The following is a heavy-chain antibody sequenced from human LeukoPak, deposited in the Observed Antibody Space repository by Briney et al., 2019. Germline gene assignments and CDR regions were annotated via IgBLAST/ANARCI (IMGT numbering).Heavy chain of an antibody. D-gene: IGHD3-22*01. CDR1: GGTFSSYA. V-gene: IGHV1-69*04. Sequence: GASVKVSCKASGGTFSSYAISWVRQAPGQGLEWMGRIIPILGIANYAQKFQGRVTITADKSTSTAYMELSSLRSEDTAVYYCARRYDSSGYKDYWGQGTLDSVSS. J-gene: IGHJ4*02. CDR2: IIPILGIA. CDR3: ARRYDSSGYKDY.